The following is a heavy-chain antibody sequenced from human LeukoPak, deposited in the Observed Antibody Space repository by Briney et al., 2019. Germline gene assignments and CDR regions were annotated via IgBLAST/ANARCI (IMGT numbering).Heavy chain of an antibody. CDR3: ARSMTAYGLDI. J-gene: IGHJ3*02. V-gene: IGHV4-59*01. D-gene: IGHD2-21*02. Sequence: PSETLPLTCTVSGGSISGDYWSWIRQPPGKGLEWIGYIHYSGSTNYNPSLKSRVTISVDTSKNQFSLKVTSVTAADTAVYYCARSMTAYGLDIWGQGTRVIVSS. CDR1: GGSISGDY. CDR2: IHYSGST.